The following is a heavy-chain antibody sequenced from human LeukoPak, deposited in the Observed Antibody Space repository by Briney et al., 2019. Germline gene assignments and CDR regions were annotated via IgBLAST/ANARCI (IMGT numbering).Heavy chain of an antibody. CDR1: GFTVSSNY. CDR2: IYSGGST. V-gene: IGHV3-53*01. Sequence: GGSLRLSCAASGFTVSSNYMSWVRQAPGKGLEWVSVIYSGGSTYYADSVKGRFTISRDNSKNTLYLQMNSLRAEDTAVYYCVRDKEGLGYGDYGWFDPWGQGTLVTVSS. J-gene: IGHJ5*02. D-gene: IGHD4-17*01. CDR3: VRDKEGLGYGDYGWFDP.